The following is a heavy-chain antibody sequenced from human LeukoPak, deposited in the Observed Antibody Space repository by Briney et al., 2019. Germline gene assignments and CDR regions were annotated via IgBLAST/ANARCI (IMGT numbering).Heavy chain of an antibody. CDR2: IYYSGST. CDR3: ARGVVIAPQTFDY. J-gene: IGHJ4*02. CDR1: GESISGFY. D-gene: IGHD2-21*01. V-gene: IGHV4-59*01. Sequence: SETLSLTCTVPGESISGFYWTWIRQPPGKGLEWIGYIYYSGSTNYNPSLKSRVTISVDTSKNQFSLKLSSVTAADTAVYYCARGVVIAPQTFDYWGQGTLVTVSS.